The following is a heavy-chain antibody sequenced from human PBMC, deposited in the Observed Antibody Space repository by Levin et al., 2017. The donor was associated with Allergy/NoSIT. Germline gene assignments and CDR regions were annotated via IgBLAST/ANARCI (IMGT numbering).Heavy chain of an antibody. Sequence: GESLKISCRSSGYTFADYHTNWVRQAPGQGLEWVGWISTYSGNTDYAQKFQGRVTMTRDTSTTTVYMELRSLTSDDTAVYYCARDGPGYGYFDHWGQGTLVTVSS. J-gene: IGHJ4*02. D-gene: IGHD5-18*01. CDR3: ARDGPGYGYFDH. CDR1: GYTFADYH. V-gene: IGHV1-18*01. CDR2: ISTYSGNT.